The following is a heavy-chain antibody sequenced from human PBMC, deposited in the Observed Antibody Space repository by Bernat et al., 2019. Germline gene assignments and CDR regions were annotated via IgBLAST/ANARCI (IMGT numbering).Heavy chain of an antibody. CDR1: GFTFSDHY. Sequence: EVQLVESGGGLVQPGGSLRLSCAASGFTFSDHYMDWVRQAPGKGLEWLGRSRNKAYSYTTEYAASVRGRFIISRDDSTNSLYLQMISLKTEDTAVNYCARGGYCGAGTCCSDYVDKWGQGTLVTVSS. D-gene: IGHD2-15*01. CDR2: SRNKAYSYTT. CDR3: ARGGYCGAGTCCSDYVDK. V-gene: IGHV3-72*01. J-gene: IGHJ4*02.